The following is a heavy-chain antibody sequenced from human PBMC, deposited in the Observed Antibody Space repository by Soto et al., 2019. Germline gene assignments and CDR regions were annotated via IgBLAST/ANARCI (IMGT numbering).Heavy chain of an antibody. J-gene: IGHJ4*02. D-gene: IGHD3-16*01. Sequence: VQLVQSGAEVKKHGASVKVSCKASGYTFTSYGISWVRQAPGQGLEWMRWISAYNGNTNYAQKLEGRVTMTTGTSTSTDYMELTSLRYDDTAVYYCARSSPYDPSNCDYCGQGTLVTVSA. CDR3: ARSSPYDPSNCDY. CDR1: GYTFTSYG. CDR2: ISAYNGNT. V-gene: IGHV1-18*04.